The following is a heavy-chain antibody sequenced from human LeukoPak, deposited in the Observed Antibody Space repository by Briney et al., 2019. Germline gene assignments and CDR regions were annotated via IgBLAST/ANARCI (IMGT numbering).Heavy chain of an antibody. V-gene: IGHV3-48*03. CDR3: AELGITMIGGV. D-gene: IGHD3-10*02. J-gene: IGHJ6*04. CDR2: ISSSGSTI. Sequence: PGGSLRLSCAASGFTFSSYEMNWVRQAPGKGLEWVSYISSSGSTIYYADSVKGRFTISRDNAKHSLYLQMNSLRAEDTAVYYCAELGITMIGGVWGKGNTVTISS. CDR1: GFTFSSYE.